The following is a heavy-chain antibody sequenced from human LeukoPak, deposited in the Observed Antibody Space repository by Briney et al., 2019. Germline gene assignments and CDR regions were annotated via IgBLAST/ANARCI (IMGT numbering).Heavy chain of an antibody. Sequence: GGSLRLSRAASGFTFSKNAMSWVRQAPGKGLEWVSSLSGSGADTYYADSVKGRFTISRDNAKNTAYLQMNSLRAEDTAVYYCAKDPYGTRYFDYWGQGTLVTAS. D-gene: IGHD2-2*01. CDR3: AKDPYGTRYFDY. CDR2: LSGSGADT. J-gene: IGHJ4*02. V-gene: IGHV3-23*01. CDR1: GFTFSKNA.